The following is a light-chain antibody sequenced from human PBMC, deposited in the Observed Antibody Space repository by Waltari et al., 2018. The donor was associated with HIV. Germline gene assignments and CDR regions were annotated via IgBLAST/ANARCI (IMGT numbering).Light chain of an antibody. CDR2: SNA. J-gene: IGLJ2*01. V-gene: IGLV1-44*01. CDR1: PSNIGSNS. Sequence: QSPLTQTPSMSGAPGQRVNISCSGGPSNIGSNSVHWYRQLPGTAPKLLIYSNAQRPSRVPVRFSGSKSATSAFLVISGLQSDDEADYYWATWDDTMSVVFGGGTRLTVL. CDR3: ATWDDTMSVV.